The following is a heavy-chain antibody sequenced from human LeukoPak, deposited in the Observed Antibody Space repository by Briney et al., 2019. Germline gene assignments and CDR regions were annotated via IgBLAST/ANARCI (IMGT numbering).Heavy chain of an antibody. J-gene: IGHJ6*04. V-gene: IGHV5-51*01. CDR2: IYPGDSDT. CDR1: GYSFTTYW. D-gene: IGHD5-12*01. Sequence: ESLKISCKGFGYSFTTYWIGWVRQIPGKGLECMGIIYPGDSDTRYSPSFQGQVTISVDKSISTTYLQWSSLKASDTAMYYCARSGYSGYGMDVWGKGTTVTVSS. CDR3: ARSGYSGYGMDV.